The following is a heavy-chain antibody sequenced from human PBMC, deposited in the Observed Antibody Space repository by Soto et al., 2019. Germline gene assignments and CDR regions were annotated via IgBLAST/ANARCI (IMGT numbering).Heavy chain of an antibody. CDR2: SNHRGST. CDR1: GGSFSVYY. J-gene: IGHJ4*02. Sequence: SETLCLTCGVEGGSFSVYYWSWIRQPPGKGLEWIGESNHRGSTNYNPSLKSRVTISVDTSKNQFSLKLSSVTAADTAVYYCARPLYGSGSYGYWGQGTLVTVSS. V-gene: IGHV4-34*01. CDR3: ARPLYGSGSYGY. D-gene: IGHD3-10*01.